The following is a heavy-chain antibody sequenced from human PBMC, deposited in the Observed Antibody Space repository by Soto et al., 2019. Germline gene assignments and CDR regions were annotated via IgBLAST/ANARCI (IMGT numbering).Heavy chain of an antibody. CDR3: ARGTGYSYGEADY. Sequence: SDTLCLTCTVHGASISSYYWSWIRQPPGKGLEWIGYIYYSGSTNYNPSLKSRVTISVDTSKNQFSLKLSSVTAADTAVYYCARGTGYSYGEADYWGQGTLVTVS. CDR1: GASISSYY. CDR2: IYYSGST. J-gene: IGHJ4*02. V-gene: IGHV4-59*07. D-gene: IGHD5-18*01.